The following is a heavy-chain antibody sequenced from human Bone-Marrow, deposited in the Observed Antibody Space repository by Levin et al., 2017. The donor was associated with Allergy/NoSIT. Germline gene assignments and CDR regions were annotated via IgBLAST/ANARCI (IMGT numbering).Heavy chain of an antibody. CDR1: GFTFNAYA. CDR3: AKGTTVYFYYNGKDG. D-gene: IGHD2/OR15-2a*01. Sequence: GGSLRLSCVASGFTFNAYAMNWVRRAPGKGLEWVSAMSGTTGSHYYADSVKGRFTISRDSSKNTLFLQMDSLRVEDTATYYCAKGTTVYFYYNGKDGWGQGTTVTVFS. J-gene: IGHJ6*02. CDR2: MSGTTGSH. V-gene: IGHV3-23*01.